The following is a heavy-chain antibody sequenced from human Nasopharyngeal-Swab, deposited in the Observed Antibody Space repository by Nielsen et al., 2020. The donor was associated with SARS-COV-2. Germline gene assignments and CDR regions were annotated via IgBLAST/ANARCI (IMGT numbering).Heavy chain of an antibody. CDR2: IYSGGST. J-gene: IGHJ6*02. V-gene: IGHV3-53*01. CDR3: ARDKYYYGMDV. Sequence: GASLKISCAASGFTVSSNYMSWVRQAPGKGLEWVSVIYSGGSTFYADSVKGRFTISRDNSKNTLYLQMNSLRAEDTAVYYCARDKYYYGMDVWGQGTTVTVSS. CDR1: GFTVSSNY.